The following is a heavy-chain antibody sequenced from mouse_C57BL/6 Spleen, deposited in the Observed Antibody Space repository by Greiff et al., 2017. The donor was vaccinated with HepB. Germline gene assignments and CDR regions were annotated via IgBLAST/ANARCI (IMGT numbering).Heavy chain of an antibody. V-gene: IGHV5-17*01. CDR2: ISSGSSTI. CDR3: AREGFLAMDY. Sequence: DVKLVESGGGLVKPGGSLKLSCAASGFTFSDYGMHWVRQAPEKGLEWVAYISSGSSTIYYADTVKGRFTISRDNAKNTLFLQMTSLRSEDTAMYYCAREGFLAMDYWGQGTSVTVSS. J-gene: IGHJ4*01. CDR1: GFTFSDYG.